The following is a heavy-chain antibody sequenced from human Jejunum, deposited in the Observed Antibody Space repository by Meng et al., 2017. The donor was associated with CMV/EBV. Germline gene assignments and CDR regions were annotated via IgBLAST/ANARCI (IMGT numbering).Heavy chain of an antibody. D-gene: IGHD2-2*01. J-gene: IGHJ4*02. V-gene: IGHV4-39*07. CDR2: RYSRGTT. Sequence: WGWVAHPPGQGLESVGARYSRGTTYYHPSLKSRVTISVDTSKIQLSLRLTSVTAADTAVYYCARVGIAVVPAALHWTYYFDQWGQGTLVTVSS. CDR3: ARVGIAVVPAALHWTYYFDQ.